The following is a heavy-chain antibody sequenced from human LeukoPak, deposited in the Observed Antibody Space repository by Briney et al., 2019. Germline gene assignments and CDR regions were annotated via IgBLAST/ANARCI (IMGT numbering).Heavy chain of an antibody. Sequence: YSTTYYWGWIRQPPGKGLEWMGIIYPGDSDTTNSPSFQGQVTISADKSISTAYLQWSSLKASDTATYYCARMYRSSSEADYWGQGTLVTVSS. CDR1: YSTTYYW. J-gene: IGHJ4*02. CDR2: IYPGDSDT. CDR3: ARMYRSSSEADY. D-gene: IGHD6-6*01. V-gene: IGHV5-51*01.